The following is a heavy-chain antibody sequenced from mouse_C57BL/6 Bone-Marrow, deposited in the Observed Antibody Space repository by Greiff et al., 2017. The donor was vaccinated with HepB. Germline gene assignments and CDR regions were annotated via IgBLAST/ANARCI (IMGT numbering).Heavy chain of an antibody. CDR2: IYPRSGNT. V-gene: IGHV1-81*01. D-gene: IGHD4-1*01. Sequence: QVQLQQSGAELARPGASVKLSCKASGYTFTSYGISWVKQRTGQGLEWIGEIYPRSGNTYYNEKFKGKATLTADKSSSTAYMELRSLTSEDSAVYFCARRTGTGGFAYWGQGTLVTVSA. J-gene: IGHJ3*01. CDR3: ARRTGTGGFAY. CDR1: GYTFTSYG.